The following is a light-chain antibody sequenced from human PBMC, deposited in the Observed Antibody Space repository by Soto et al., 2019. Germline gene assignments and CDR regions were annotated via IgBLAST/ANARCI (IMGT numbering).Light chain of an antibody. CDR2: GAS. CDR1: QSDSSN. CDR3: QQYNNWPPST. Sequence: EIVMTQSPATLSVSPGERATLSCRASQSDSSNLAWYQQKPGQAPRLLIYGASTRATGIPARFSGSGSGTEFPLTISSLQSEDFAGYYCQQYNNWPPSTFGQGNKLEIK. J-gene: IGKJ2*02. V-gene: IGKV3-15*01.